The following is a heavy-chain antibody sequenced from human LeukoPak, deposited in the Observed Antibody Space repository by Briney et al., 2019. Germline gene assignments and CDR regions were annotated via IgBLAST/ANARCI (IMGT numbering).Heavy chain of an antibody. D-gene: IGHD6-13*01. V-gene: IGHV3-21*01. CDR1: GFTFSSYS. CDR2: ISGGSSYI. J-gene: IGHJ4*02. CDR3: ARSNEIIAAAGTGNDY. Sequence: GGSLRLSCAASGFTFSSYSTNWVRQAPGKGLEWVSSISGGSSYIYYADSVKGRFTISRDNAKNSLYLQMNSLRAEDTAVYYCARSNEIIAAAGTGNDYWGQGTLVTVSS.